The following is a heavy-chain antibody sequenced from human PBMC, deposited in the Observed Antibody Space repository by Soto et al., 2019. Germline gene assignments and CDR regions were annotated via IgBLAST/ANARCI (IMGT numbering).Heavy chain of an antibody. Sequence: GGSLRLSCAASGFSFSDHYMNWIRQRPGKGLEWVAYISTSGVSIYYTDSVKGRFTISRDNAQKSLFLQMNSLRAEGTAVYYCARESPYGIVAGYSKLYMDSWGQGTLVSVSS. CDR1: GFSFSDHY. CDR2: ISTSGVSI. V-gene: IGHV3-11*01. CDR3: ARESPYGIVAGYSKLYMDS. D-gene: IGHD2-15*01. J-gene: IGHJ4*02.